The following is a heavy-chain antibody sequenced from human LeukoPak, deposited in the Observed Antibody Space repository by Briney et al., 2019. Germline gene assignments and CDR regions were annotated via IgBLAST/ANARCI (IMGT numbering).Heavy chain of an antibody. CDR1: GGSISSYY. Sequence: SETLSLTCTVSGGSISSYYWSWIRQPPGKGLEWIGYIYYSGSTNYNPSLKSRVTISVDTSKNQFSLKLSSVTAADTAVYYCARGEDIVVVPAAGYSSGWALVFDHWGQGTLVTVSS. D-gene: IGHD2-2*01. CDR3: ARGEDIVVVPAAGYSSGWALVFDH. CDR2: IYYSGST. V-gene: IGHV4-59*01. J-gene: IGHJ5*02.